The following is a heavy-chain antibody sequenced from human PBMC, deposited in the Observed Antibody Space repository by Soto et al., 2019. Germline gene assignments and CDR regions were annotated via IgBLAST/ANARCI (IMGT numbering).Heavy chain of an antibody. CDR1: GFTFSSYG. J-gene: IGHJ5*02. CDR2: ISYDGSNK. CDR3: AKGSNWNDEDWIDP. Sequence: GESLSLSCAASGFTFSSYGMHWVRQAPGKGLEWVAVISYDGSNKYYADSVKGRFTISRDNSKNTLYLQMNSLRAEDTAVYYCAKGSNWNDEDWIDPWGQGTLVTVSS. D-gene: IGHD1-20*01. V-gene: IGHV3-30*18.